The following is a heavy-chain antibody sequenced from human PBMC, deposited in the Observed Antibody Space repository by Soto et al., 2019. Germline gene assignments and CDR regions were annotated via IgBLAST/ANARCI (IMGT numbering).Heavy chain of an antibody. CDR3: ARDGITLAGSFDY. CDR1: GYTFFNYG. J-gene: IGHJ4*02. V-gene: IGHV1-18*01. CDR2: ISAYNGNR. D-gene: IGHD6-19*01. Sequence: QVQLVQSGAEVKNPGASVKVSCKASGYTFFNYGISWVRQAPGQGLEWMGWISAYNGNRNYAGKFQGRATMTTETATSTAYLELRSLRSDDTAVYYCARDGITLAGSFDYWGQGTLVTVSS.